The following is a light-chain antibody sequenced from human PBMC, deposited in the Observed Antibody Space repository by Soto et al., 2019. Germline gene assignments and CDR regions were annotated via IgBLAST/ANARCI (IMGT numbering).Light chain of an antibody. CDR3: QQYNNGPPLT. J-gene: IGKJ4*01. CDR1: ESVSSN. Sequence: EIVMTQSPATLSVSPGERATLSCRASESVSSNLAWYQQKPGQAPSLLIYGASTRATGIPARFTGSVSGTEFALTISSLQSEDFAVYYGQQYNNGPPLTFDGGTKVEIK. CDR2: GAS. V-gene: IGKV3-15*01.